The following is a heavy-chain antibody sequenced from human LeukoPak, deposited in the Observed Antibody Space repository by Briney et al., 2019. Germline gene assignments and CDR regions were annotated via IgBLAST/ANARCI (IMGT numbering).Heavy chain of an antibody. CDR2: IYYSGST. CDR3: ARTDYDFWSGSRPYYYYYMDV. Sequence: SETLSLTCTVSGGSISSYYWSWIRQPPGKGLEWIGYIYYSGSTNYNPSLKSRVTISVDTSKNQFSLKLSSVTAADTAVYYCARTDYDFWSGSRPYYYYYMDVWGKGTTVTVSS. J-gene: IGHJ6*03. CDR1: GGSISSYY. V-gene: IGHV4-59*01. D-gene: IGHD3-3*01.